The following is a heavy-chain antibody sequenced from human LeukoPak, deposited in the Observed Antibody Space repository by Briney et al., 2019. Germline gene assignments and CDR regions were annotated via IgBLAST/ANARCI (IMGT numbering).Heavy chain of an antibody. D-gene: IGHD3-3*01. CDR3: VSDLCGGDDQ. CDR2: IDEDGKTI. CDR1: GFTFNSYW. J-gene: IGHJ5*02. Sequence: PGGSLRLSCAASGFTFNSYWMHWVRQAPGKGLVWVSRIDEDGKTIDYADPVQSRFTISRDNAKDTLYLQMSSLRDEDTAVYYCVSDLCGGDDQWGRGTLVTVSS. V-gene: IGHV3-74*01.